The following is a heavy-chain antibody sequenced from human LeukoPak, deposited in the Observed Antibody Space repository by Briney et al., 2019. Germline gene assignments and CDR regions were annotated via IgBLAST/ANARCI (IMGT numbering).Heavy chain of an antibody. CDR3: ARERNSFYYDFWSGYYDY. J-gene: IGHJ4*02. Sequence: PGGSLRPSCAASGFTFSSYAMHCVRQAPGKGLEWVAVISYDGSNKYYADSVKGRFTISRDTSKNTLYLQMNSLRAEDTAVYYCARERNSFYYDFWSGYYDYWGQGTLVTVSS. D-gene: IGHD3-3*01. CDR2: ISYDGSNK. V-gene: IGHV3-30-3*01. CDR1: GFTFSSYA.